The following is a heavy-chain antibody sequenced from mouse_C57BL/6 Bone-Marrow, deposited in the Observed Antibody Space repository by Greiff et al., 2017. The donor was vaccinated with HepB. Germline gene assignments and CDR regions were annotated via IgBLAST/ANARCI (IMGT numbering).Heavy chain of an antibody. CDR3: ARRGLYGSSPYWYFDV. J-gene: IGHJ1*03. V-gene: IGHV1-80*01. D-gene: IGHD1-1*01. CDR1: GYAFSSYW. CDR2: IYPGDGDT. Sequence: QVHVKQSGAELVKPGASVKISCKASGYAFSSYWMNWVKQRPGKGLEWIGQIYPGDGDTNYNGKFKGKATLTADKSSSTAYMQLSSLTSEDSAVYFCARRGLYGSSPYWYFDVWGTGTTVTVSS.